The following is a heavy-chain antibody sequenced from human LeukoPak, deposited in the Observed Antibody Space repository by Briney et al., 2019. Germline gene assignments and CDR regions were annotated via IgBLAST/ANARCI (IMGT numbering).Heavy chain of an antibody. CDR1: GYTFTSYG. J-gene: IGHJ4*02. V-gene: IGHV1-18*01. CDR3: ARDQTWKPQLVLSPDFDY. D-gene: IGHD6-13*01. Sequence: ASVKVSCKASGYTFTSYGISWVRQAPGQGLEGMGWISAYNGNTNYAQKLQGRFTMTTATSTSTAYMQLRRLRSDDTAVYYCARDQTWKPQLVLSPDFDYWGQGTLVTVSS. CDR2: ISAYNGNT.